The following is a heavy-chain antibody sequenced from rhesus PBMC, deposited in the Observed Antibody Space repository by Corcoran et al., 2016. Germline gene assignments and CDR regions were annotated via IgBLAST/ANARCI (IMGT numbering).Heavy chain of an antibody. CDR1: GYSISSGYF. CDR2: ITGSSGRA. J-gene: IGHJ4*01. CDR3: VRELNHDSTYYYFDF. D-gene: IGHD4-29*01. Sequence: QVQLQESGPGLVKPSETLSLTCAVSGYSISSGYFWGWVRQPPGQGLAYIGDITGSSGRAYYNPSLKSRVAISKDTSKNQFSLKLTSVTAADTAVYYCVRELNHDSTYYYFDFWGQGVLVTVSS. V-gene: IGHV4-99*02.